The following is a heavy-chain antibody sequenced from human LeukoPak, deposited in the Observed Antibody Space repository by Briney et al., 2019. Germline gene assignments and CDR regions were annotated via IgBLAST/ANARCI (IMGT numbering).Heavy chain of an antibody. CDR3: ARGRAYDSSGYYPQLFDY. CDR1: GFTFSSYA. J-gene: IGHJ4*02. CDR2: ISGSAEHT. D-gene: IGHD3-22*01. V-gene: IGHV3-23*01. Sequence: GGSLRLSCAASGFTFSSYAMTWVRQAPGKGLEWVSAISGSAEHTYYADSVKGRLTISRDTSKNTLYLQMNSLRAEDTAVYYCARGRAYDSSGYYPQLFDYWGQGTLVTVSS.